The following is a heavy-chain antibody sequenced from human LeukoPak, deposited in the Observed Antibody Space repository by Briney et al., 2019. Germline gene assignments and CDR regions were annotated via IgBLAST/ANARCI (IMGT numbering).Heavy chain of an antibody. CDR2: IYYSGST. Sequence: SETLSLTCTVSGGSISSYYWSWIRQPPGKGLEWIGYIYYSGSTNYNPSLESRVTISVDTSKNQFSLKLSSVTAADTAVYYCAREALYGSVDYWGQGTLVTVSS. D-gene: IGHD3-10*01. CDR3: AREALYGSVDY. J-gene: IGHJ4*02. CDR1: GGSISSYY. V-gene: IGHV4-59*01.